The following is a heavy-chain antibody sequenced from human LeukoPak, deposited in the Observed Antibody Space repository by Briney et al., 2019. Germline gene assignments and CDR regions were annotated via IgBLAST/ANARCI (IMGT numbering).Heavy chain of an antibody. Sequence: GGSLRLSCAASGFTFDDYGMSWVRQAPGKGLEWVSGINWNGGITGYADSVKGRFTISRDNAKNSLYLQMNSLRAEDTALYYCARDTDSGSYGGGFPLWGQGTLVTVSS. CDR2: INWNGGIT. CDR3: ARDTDSGSYGGGFPL. D-gene: IGHD1-26*01. J-gene: IGHJ4*02. V-gene: IGHV3-20*04. CDR1: GFTFDDYG.